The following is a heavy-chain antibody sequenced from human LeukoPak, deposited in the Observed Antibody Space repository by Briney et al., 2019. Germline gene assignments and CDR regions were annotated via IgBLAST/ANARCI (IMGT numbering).Heavy chain of an antibody. CDR3: AKDSGYSYGHGLDY. V-gene: IGHV3-30*02. Sequence: PGGSLRLSCAASGFTFSSYAMGWVRQAPGKGLEWVALMLSDESNKYHADSVKGRFTISRDNSKNALFLQMNSLRDEDTAVYYCAKDSGYSYGHGLDYWGQGTLVTVSS. J-gene: IGHJ4*02. CDR1: GFTFSSYA. D-gene: IGHD5-18*01. CDR2: MLSDESNK.